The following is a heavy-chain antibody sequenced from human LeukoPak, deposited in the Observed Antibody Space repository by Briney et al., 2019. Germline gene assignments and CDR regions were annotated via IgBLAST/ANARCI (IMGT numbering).Heavy chain of an antibody. CDR3: ARESGRGYSYGPGH. V-gene: IGHV3-23*01. D-gene: IGHD5-18*01. Sequence: GGSLRLSCAASGFTFSYSAMNWVRQAPGKGLEWVAAIGGSDYNTYNADSVKGRFTISRDNSKNTLYLQMNSLRAEDTAVYYCARESGRGYSYGPGHWGQGTLVTVSS. CDR1: GFTFSYSA. CDR2: IGGSDYNT. J-gene: IGHJ4*02.